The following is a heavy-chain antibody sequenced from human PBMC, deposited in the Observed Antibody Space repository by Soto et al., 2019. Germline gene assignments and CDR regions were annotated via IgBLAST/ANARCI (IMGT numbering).Heavy chain of an antibody. CDR2: INAGSADI. V-gene: IGHV1-3*01. Sequence: ASVKVSCKASGYTFTTYALHWVRQAPGQRLEWMGWINAGSADIKYSQKFQGRVTITRDTSASTAYMELSGLNSDDTAVYYCATPTPLRGAMITNINFDFWGQGTPVTVSS. J-gene: IGHJ4*02. CDR1: GYTFTTYA. D-gene: IGHD3-10*01. CDR3: ATPTPLRGAMITNINFDF.